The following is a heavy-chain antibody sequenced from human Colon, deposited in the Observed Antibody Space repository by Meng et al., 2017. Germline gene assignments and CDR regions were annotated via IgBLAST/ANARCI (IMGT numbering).Heavy chain of an antibody. CDR1: GVSLISSNW. CDR2: IYRSGST. Sequence: LQEPGPLLVGPLGTLSLTCLVSGVSLISSNWWTWVRQAPGKGLEWIGEIYRSGSTNYNPSLKSRVTISIDTSKNEFSLKLTSVTAADTALYYCARRVQYSSGYYYFDFWGQGTLVTVSS. V-gene: IGHV4-4*02. D-gene: IGHD3-22*01. J-gene: IGHJ4*02. CDR3: ARRVQYSSGYYYFDF.